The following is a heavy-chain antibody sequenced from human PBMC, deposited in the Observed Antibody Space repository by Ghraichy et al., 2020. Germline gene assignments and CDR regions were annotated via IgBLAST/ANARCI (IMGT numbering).Heavy chain of an antibody. Sequence: GSLRLSCAASGITFSSYSMSWVRQAPGKGLEWVSSITSTSSYIYYADSMKGRFTISRDNAKNSVYLQMNSLRVEDTAVYNCAGDPGYCSGGRCFNDAFDIWGQGTMVTVSS. V-gene: IGHV3-21*01. CDR2: ITSTSSYI. J-gene: IGHJ3*02. D-gene: IGHD2-15*01. CDR3: AGDPGYCSGGRCFNDAFDI. CDR1: GITFSSYS.